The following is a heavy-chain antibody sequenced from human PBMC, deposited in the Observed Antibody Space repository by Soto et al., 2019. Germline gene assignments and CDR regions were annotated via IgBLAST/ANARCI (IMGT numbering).Heavy chain of an antibody. D-gene: IGHD2-21*02. CDR1: GFSLNTGGLG. Sequence: SGPTLVNPRQTLTLTCSVSGFSLNTGGLGVGWIRQPPGKALEWLALIYWDDDKRYSPSLRNRLSISKDTSNNLVVFTMTNMDPVDTATYYCIHSRCGGDCLRSYSSHYYYGLDVWGQGTTVTVSS. V-gene: IGHV2-5*02. CDR2: IYWDDDK. CDR3: IHSRCGGDCLRSYSSHYYYGLDV. J-gene: IGHJ6*02.